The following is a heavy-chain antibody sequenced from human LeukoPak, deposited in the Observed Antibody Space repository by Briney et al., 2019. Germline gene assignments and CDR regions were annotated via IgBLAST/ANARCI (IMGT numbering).Heavy chain of an antibody. CDR2: IYPDDSDT. Sequence: GESPKISCQASGYDFPTYWFGWVRQLPGKGLEWIGVIYPDDSDTKYNPSFQGQVTISVDKSISTGYLQWSSLKASDTAMYYCARHIPSTGPGEYYMDVWGRGTTVIV. CDR3: ARHIPSTGPGEYYMDV. J-gene: IGHJ6*04. V-gene: IGHV5-51*01. CDR1: GYDFPTYW. D-gene: IGHD2/OR15-2a*01.